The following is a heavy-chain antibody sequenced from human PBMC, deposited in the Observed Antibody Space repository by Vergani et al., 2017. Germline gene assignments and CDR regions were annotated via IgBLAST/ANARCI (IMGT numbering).Heavy chain of an antibody. CDR3: ARGPYYYDSSGYYHVDY. D-gene: IGHD3-22*01. Sequence: EVQLVESGGGLVQPGRSLRLSCTASGFTFGDYAMRWFRQAPGKGLELVGFIKSKAYGGTTEYAASVKGRFTISRDDSKSIAYLQMNSLKTEDTAVYYCARGPYYYDSSGYYHVDYWGQGTLVTVSS. CDR2: IKSKAYGGTT. CDR1: GFTFGDYA. V-gene: IGHV3-49*03. J-gene: IGHJ4*02.